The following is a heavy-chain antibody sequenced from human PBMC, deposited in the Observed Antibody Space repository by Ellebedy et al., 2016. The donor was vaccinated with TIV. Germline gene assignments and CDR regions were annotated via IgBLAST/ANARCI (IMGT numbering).Heavy chain of an antibody. Sequence: GGSLRLXXAASGFTFSSYWMSWVRQAPGKGLEWVANIKQDGSEKYYVDSVKGRFTISRDNAKNSLYLQMNSLRAEDTAVYYCASSGGSMGYDYWGQGTLVTVSS. V-gene: IGHV3-7*02. J-gene: IGHJ4*02. D-gene: IGHD2-15*01. CDR3: ASSGGSMGYDY. CDR2: IKQDGSEK. CDR1: GFTFSSYW.